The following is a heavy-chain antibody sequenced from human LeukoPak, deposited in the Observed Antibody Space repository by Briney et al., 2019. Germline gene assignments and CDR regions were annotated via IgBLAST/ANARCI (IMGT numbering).Heavy chain of an antibody. Sequence: ASVKVSCKASGYTFTSYAMNWVRQAPGQGFEWMGWINTNTGNPTYAQGFTGRFVFSLDTSVSTAYLQISSLKAEDTAVYYCARDGSGWTLYYYGMDVWGQGTTVTVSS. D-gene: IGHD6-19*01. V-gene: IGHV7-4-1*02. CDR2: INTNTGNP. CDR1: GYTFTSYA. CDR3: ARDGSGWTLYYYGMDV. J-gene: IGHJ6*02.